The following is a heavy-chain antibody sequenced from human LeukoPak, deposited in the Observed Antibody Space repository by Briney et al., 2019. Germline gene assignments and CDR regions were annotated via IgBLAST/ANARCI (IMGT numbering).Heavy chain of an antibody. V-gene: IGHV4-39*01. J-gene: IGHJ3*02. CDR1: GGSISSSTYY. Sequence: SETLSLTCTVSGGSISSSTYYWGWIRQPPGKRLEWIGNIFYSGSTYYHPSLKSRVTISVDTSKNQFSLKLTSVTTADTAVYYCARLGPGYSSTWSNDAFAIWGQGTVVTVSS. CDR3: ARLGPGYSSTWSNDAFAI. D-gene: IGHD6-13*01. CDR2: IFYSGST.